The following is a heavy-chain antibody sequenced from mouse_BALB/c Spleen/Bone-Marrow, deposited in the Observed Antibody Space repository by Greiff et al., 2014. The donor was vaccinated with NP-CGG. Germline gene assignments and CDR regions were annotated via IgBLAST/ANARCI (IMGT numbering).Heavy chain of an antibody. D-gene: IGHD4-1*01. V-gene: IGHV1-80*01. CDR1: GYAFSSYW. CDR2: IYPGDGDT. J-gene: IGHJ2*01. CDR3: ARGGRLTGYYFDY. Sequence: QVQLQQPGAELVRPGSSVKISCKASGYAFSSYWMNWVKQRPGQGLEWIGQIYPGDGDTNYNGNFKDKATLTTDKSSTTAYMQRSSLTSEDSAVYFCARGGRLTGYYFDYWGQGTTLTVSS.